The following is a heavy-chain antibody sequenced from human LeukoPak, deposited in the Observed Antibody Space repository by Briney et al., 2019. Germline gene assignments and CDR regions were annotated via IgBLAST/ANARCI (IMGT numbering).Heavy chain of an antibody. V-gene: IGHV4-59*01. J-gene: IGHJ4*02. CDR1: GGSISSYY. CDR3: AATAPGGYIVY. D-gene: IGHD5-12*01. Sequence: SETLSLTCTVSGGSISSYYWGWIRQPPGKGLEWIGYIYYTGSTNYNPSLKSRVTISVHTSQNQFSLKVSSVTAADTAVYYCAATAPGGYIVYWGQGTPVTVSS. CDR2: IYYTGST.